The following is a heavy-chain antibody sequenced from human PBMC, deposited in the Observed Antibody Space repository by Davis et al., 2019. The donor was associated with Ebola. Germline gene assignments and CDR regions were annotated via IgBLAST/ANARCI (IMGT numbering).Heavy chain of an antibody. CDR1: GYTFTSYD. D-gene: IGHD4/OR15-4a*01. CDR2: MNPNSGNT. Sequence: ASVEVSCKASGYTFTSYDINWVRQAPGQGLEWMGWMNPNSGNTGSAQKFQGRVTMTRNTSISTAYMELSSLRSEDTAVYYCATSAVNAGATTWGQGTLVTVSS. J-gene: IGHJ5*02. CDR3: ATSAVNAGATT. V-gene: IGHV1-8*01.